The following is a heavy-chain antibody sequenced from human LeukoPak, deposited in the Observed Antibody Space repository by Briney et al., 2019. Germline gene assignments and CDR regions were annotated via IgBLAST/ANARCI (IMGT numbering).Heavy chain of an antibody. CDR3: ARAYTIFGVASVGY. Sequence: ASVKVSCKASGYTFTGYYMHWVRQAPGQGLEWMGRINPNSGGTNYARKFQGRVTMTRDTSISTAYMELSRLRSDDTAVYYCARAYTIFGVASVGYWGQGTLVTVSS. CDR2: INPNSGGT. CDR1: GYTFTGYY. D-gene: IGHD3-3*01. J-gene: IGHJ4*02. V-gene: IGHV1-2*06.